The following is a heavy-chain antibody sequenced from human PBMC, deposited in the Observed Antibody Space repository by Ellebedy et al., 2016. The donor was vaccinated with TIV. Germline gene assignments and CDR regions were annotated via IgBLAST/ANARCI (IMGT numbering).Heavy chain of an antibody. D-gene: IGHD5-12*01. CDR3: ARVLVATSNYGMDV. J-gene: IGHJ6*02. CDR2: IHPSGGST. CDR1: GYTFTSYY. Sequence: AASVQVSCKASGYTFTSYYMFWVRQAPGQGLEWMGTIHPSGGSTNYAQKFQGRVTMTRDTSTSTVYMDLSSLRSEDTAVYYCARVLVATSNYGMDVWGQGTTVTVS. V-gene: IGHV1-46*01.